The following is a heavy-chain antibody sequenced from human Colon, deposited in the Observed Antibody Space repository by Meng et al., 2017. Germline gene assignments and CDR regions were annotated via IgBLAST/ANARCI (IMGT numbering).Heavy chain of an antibody. J-gene: IGHJ4*02. CDR1: GFTFSSYE. CDR2: ISSSGDTM. V-gene: IGHV3-48*03. Sequence: GESLKISCAASGFTFSSYEMNWVRQAPGKGLEWISYISSSGDTMYYADSVKGRFTISRDNANNSLYLQVNSLRAEDTAVYYCARVKGLRWHYFDYWGQGTLVTVSS. D-gene: IGHD4-23*01. CDR3: ARVKGLRWHYFDY.